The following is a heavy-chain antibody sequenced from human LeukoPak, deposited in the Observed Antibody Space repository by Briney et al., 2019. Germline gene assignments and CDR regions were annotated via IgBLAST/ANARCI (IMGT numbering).Heavy chain of an antibody. CDR3: ARGFTHDYGDYFDY. Sequence: GGSLRLSCAASGFTVSSNYMSWVRQAPGKGLEWVSVVYSDSGGSTYYADSVKGRFTMSRDNSKNTLYLHMNSLRAEDTAVYYCARGFTHDYGDYFDYWGQGTLVTVSS. CDR2: VYSDSGGST. V-gene: IGHV3-66*01. D-gene: IGHD4-17*01. J-gene: IGHJ4*02. CDR1: GFTVSSNY.